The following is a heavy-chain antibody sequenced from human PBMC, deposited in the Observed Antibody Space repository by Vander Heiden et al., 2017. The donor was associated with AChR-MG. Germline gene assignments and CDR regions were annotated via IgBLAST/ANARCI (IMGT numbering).Heavy chain of an antibody. CDR1: GYTFTSYD. D-gene: IGHD2-15*01. V-gene: IGHV1-8*01. J-gene: IGHJ4*02. CDR3: ARALFGGNPFDC. CDR2: MNPNSGNT. Sequence: QVQLVQSGDEVTKPGASVKVSCKGSGYTFTSYDINGVRQATGQGLEWMGWMNPNSGNTGYAQKFQGRVTMTRNISISTAYMELTSLRSEDTAVYYCARALFGGNPFDCWGQGTLVTVSS.